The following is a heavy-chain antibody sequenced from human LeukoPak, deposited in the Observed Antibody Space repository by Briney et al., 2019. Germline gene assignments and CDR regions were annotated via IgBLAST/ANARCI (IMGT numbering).Heavy chain of an antibody. CDR2: ISWDSRSA. CDR3: ASDSQDCSASTCYFDY. Sequence: GGSLRLSCAASGFTFDDYAMHWVRQSPGKGLQWVSFISWDSRSAYYADSVKGRFTISRDNNKKSVFLQMNSLSAEDTAFYYYASDSQDCSASTCYFDYWGQGTLVTVSA. D-gene: IGHD2-15*01. J-gene: IGHJ4*02. CDR1: GFTFDDYA. V-gene: IGHV3-43D*03.